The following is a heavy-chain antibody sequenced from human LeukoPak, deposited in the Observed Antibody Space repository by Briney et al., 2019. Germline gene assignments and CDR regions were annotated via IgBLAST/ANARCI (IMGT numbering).Heavy chain of an antibody. Sequence: SETLSLTCTVSGYSISSGYYWGWIRQPAGEGLEWIGHIYSTGSTNYNPSLKSRVTMSVETSENQCAVKLSSGTAGDTAANYCARVADYGDYVGGDWIDPWGQGTLVTVSS. CDR3: ARVADYGDYVGGDWIDP. J-gene: IGHJ5*02. CDR2: IYSTGST. V-gene: IGHV4-4*07. D-gene: IGHD4-17*01. CDR1: GYSISSGYY.